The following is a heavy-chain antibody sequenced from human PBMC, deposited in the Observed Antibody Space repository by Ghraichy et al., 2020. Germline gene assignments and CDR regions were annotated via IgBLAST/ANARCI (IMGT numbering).Heavy chain of an antibody. CDR1: GFTFSRYS. V-gene: IGHV3-48*01. Sequence: LSLTCVASGFTFSRYSMNWVRQAPGKGLEWLSYITSSSIIQYADSVKGRFTISRDNAKNSLYLQMNSLRAEDTAVYYCARDENWAFDYWGQGTLVTVSS. J-gene: IGHJ4*02. CDR3: ARDENWAFDY. D-gene: IGHD3-16*01. CDR2: ITSSSII.